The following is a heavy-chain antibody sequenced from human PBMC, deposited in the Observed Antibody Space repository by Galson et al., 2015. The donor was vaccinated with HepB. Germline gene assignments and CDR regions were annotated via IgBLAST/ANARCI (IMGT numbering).Heavy chain of an antibody. CDR3: AKDLQRSSGWFSVEY. CDR2: VCNGGGRK. D-gene: IGHD6-19*01. Sequence: SLRLSCAASGFIFSNFDMIWVRQAPGKGLEWVSAVCNGGGRKYYADSVKGRFTISRDNSKNTVYLQMHSLRAEDTAVYYCAKDLQRSSGWFSVEYWGQGVLVTVSS. CDR1: GFIFSNFD. V-gene: IGHV3-23*01. J-gene: IGHJ4*02.